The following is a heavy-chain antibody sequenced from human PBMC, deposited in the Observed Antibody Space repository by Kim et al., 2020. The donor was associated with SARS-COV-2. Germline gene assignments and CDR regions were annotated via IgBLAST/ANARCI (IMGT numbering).Heavy chain of an antibody. D-gene: IGHD5-12*01. CDR1: GGSISSGGYY. Sequence: SETLSLTCTVSGGSISSGGYYWSWIRQHPGKGLEWIGYIYYSGSTYYNPSLKSRVTISVDTSKNQFSLKLSSVTVADTAVYYCASTPIGATIFMIRPSPNYVDYWGQGTLVTVSS. CDR2: IYYSGST. V-gene: IGHV4-31*03. CDR3: ASTPIGATIFMIRPSPNYVDY. J-gene: IGHJ4*02.